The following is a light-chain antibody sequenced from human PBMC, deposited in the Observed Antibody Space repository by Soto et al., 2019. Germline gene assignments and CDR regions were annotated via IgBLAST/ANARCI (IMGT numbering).Light chain of an antibody. CDR1: SSDVGGYNF. CDR3: SSYTSSSTLEV. J-gene: IGLJ1*01. Sequence: QSALTQPASVSGSPGQSITISFTGTSSDVGGYNFVSWYQQHPGKAPKLMINEVSNRPSGVSARFSGSKSGNTASLTISGLQAEDEADYYCSSYTSSSTLEVFGTGTKLTVL. CDR2: EVS. V-gene: IGLV2-14*01.